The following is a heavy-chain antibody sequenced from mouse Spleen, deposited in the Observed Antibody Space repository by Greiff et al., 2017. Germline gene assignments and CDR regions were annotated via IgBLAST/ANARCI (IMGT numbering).Heavy chain of an antibody. D-gene: IGHD2-14*01. CDR3: ARQGRYDAFDY. CDR1: GFTFSSYA. J-gene: IGHJ2*01. CDR2: ISSGGGNT. Sequence: EVKLMESGGGLVKLGGSLKLSCAASGFTFSSYAMSWVRQTPEKRLEWVATISSGGGNTYYPDSVKGRFTISRDNAKNTLYLQMSSLKSEDTAMYYCARQGRYDAFDYWGQGTTLTVSS. V-gene: IGHV5-9*04.